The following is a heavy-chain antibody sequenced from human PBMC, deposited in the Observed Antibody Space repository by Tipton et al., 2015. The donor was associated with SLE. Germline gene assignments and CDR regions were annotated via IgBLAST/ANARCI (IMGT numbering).Heavy chain of an antibody. CDR2: ISGSGGGT. D-gene: IGHD6-13*01. Sequence: SLRLSCAASGFTFSSYAMSWVRQAPGKGLEWVSAISGSGGGTYYADSVKGRFTISRDNSKNTLYLQMNSLRAEDTAVYYCAKSPSSSWYEDAFDIWGQGTMVTVSS. CDR3: AKSPSSSWYEDAFDI. CDR1: GFTFSSYA. J-gene: IGHJ3*02. V-gene: IGHV3-23*01.